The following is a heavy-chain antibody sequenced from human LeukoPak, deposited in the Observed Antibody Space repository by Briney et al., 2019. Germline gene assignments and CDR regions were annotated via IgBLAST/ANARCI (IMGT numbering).Heavy chain of an antibody. Sequence: PGGSLRLSCAASGFTFSSYAMSWVRQAPGKGLEWVSAISGSGGSTYYADSVKGRFTISRDNSKNTLYLQMNSLRAEDTAVYYCAKRVATNYYYYYYGMDVWGQGTTVTVSS. CDR1: GFTFSSYA. D-gene: IGHD5-24*01. CDR2: ISGSGGST. CDR3: AKRVATNYYYYYYGMDV. J-gene: IGHJ6*02. V-gene: IGHV3-23*01.